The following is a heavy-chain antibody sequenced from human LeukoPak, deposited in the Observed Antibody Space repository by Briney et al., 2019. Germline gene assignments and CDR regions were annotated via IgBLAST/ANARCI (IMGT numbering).Heavy chain of an antibody. J-gene: IGHJ6*02. CDR3: ATPNSAMVRGPYYYYYGMDV. D-gene: IGHD3-10*01. CDR1: GYTLTELS. CDR2: FDPEDGET. V-gene: IGHV1-24*01. Sequence: GASVKVSCKVSGYTLTELSMHWVRQAPGKGLEWMGGFDPEDGETIYAQKFQGRVTMTEDTSTDTAYMELSSLRSEDTAVYYCATPNSAMVRGPYYYYYGMDVWGQGTTVTVSS.